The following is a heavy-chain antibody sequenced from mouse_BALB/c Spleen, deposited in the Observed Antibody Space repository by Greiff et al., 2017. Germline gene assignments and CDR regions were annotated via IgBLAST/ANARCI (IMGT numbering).Heavy chain of an antibody. CDR1: GFTFSSFG. V-gene: IGHV5-17*02. D-gene: IGHD2-3*01. CDR2: ISSGSSTI. J-gene: IGHJ3*01. CDR3: ASYDGYPYAY. Sequence: EVKLMESGGGLVQPGGSRKLSCAASGFTFSSFGMHWVRQAPEKGLEWVAYISSGSSTIYYADTVKGRFTISRDNPKNTLFLQMTSLRSEDTAMYYCASYDGYPYAYWGQGTLVTVSA.